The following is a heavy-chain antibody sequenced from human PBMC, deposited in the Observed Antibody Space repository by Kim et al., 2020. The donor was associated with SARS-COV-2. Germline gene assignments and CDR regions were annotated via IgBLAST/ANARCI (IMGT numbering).Heavy chain of an antibody. D-gene: IGHD3-10*01. CDR3: TTKGSGGGY. CDR2: GTT. V-gene: IGHV3-15*01. J-gene: IGHJ4*02. Sequence: GTTDYAAPVKGRLTISRDDSKNTLYLQMNSLKTEDTAVYYCTTKGSGGGYWGQGTLVTVSS.